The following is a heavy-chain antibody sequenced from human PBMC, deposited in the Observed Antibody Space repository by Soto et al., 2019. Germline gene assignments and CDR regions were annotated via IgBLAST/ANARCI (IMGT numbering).Heavy chain of an antibody. CDR1: GFTFSDYG. D-gene: IGHD3-10*01. CDR2: ITNNGGAT. Sequence: GGSLRLSCSASGFTFSDYGMHWVRQAPGSGLESVAAITNNGGATYHVDSVKGRFTVSRDNSKNTLFLQMTSLRPEDTAVYYCVKSAFLSVSHYFDYWGQGILVTVCS. J-gene: IGHJ4*02. CDR3: VKSAFLSVSHYFDY. V-gene: IGHV3-64D*06.